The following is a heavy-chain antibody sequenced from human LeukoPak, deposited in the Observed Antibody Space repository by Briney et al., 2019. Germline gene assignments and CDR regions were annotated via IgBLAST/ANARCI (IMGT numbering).Heavy chain of an antibody. D-gene: IGHD6-13*01. V-gene: IGHV4-59*12. CDR1: GDSIRTYY. J-gene: IGHJ4*02. Sequence: PSETLSLTCTVSGDSIRTYYWSWIRQPPGKGLEWIGYINSSESTNYNPSLKSRVTISVDKSKNQFSLKLSSVTAADTAVYYCARADEIAAPLDYWGQGTLVTVSS. CDR3: ARADEIAAPLDY. CDR2: INSSEST.